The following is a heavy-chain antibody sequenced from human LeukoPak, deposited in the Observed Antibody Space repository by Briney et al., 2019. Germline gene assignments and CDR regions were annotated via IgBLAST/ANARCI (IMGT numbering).Heavy chain of an antibody. V-gene: IGHV1-69*04. J-gene: IGHJ6*02. CDR1: GGTFGSYA. CDR2: IIPIFGIA. D-gene: IGHD3-10*01. CDR3: ARGHYGSGSYNYGMDV. Sequence: GSSVKVSCKASGGTFGSYAISWVRQAPGQGLEWMGRIIPIFGIANYAQKFQGRVTITADKSTSTAYMELSSLRSEDTAVYYCARGHYGSGSYNYGMDVWGQGTTVTVSS.